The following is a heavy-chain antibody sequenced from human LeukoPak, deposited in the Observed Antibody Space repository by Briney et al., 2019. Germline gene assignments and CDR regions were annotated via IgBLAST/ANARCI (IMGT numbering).Heavy chain of an antibody. Sequence: GRSLRLSCAASGFTFSSYGMHWVRQAPGKGLEWVAVISYDGSNKYYADSVKGRFTISRDNSKNTLYLQMNSLRAEDTAVYYCARGRPAGYGSGSYYPWGRGTLVTVSS. V-gene: IGHV3-30*03. CDR2: ISYDGSNK. J-gene: IGHJ2*01. D-gene: IGHD3-10*01. CDR1: GFTFSSYG. CDR3: ARGRPAGYGSGSYYP.